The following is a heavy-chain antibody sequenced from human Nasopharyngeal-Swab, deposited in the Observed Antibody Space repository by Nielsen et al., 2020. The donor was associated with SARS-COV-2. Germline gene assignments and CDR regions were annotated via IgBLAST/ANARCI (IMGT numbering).Heavy chain of an antibody. J-gene: IGHJ5*02. V-gene: IGHV1-18*01. D-gene: IGHD6-13*01. CDR3: AIKAGIAAAVGWFDP. CDR2: ISAYNGNT. CDR1: GYTFTSYG. Sequence: ASVKVSCKASGYTFTSYGISWVRQAPGEGLEWMGWISAYNGNTNYSQKLQGRGTMTRYKSISTAYMELSRLRSDDAAVYYCAIKAGIAAAVGWFDPWGQGTLVTVSS.